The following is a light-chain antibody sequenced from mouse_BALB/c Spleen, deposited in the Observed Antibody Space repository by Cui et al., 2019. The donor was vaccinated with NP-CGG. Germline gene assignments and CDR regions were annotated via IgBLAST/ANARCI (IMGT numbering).Light chain of an antibody. V-gene: IGLV1*01. J-gene: IGLJ1*01. CDR1: TGAVTTSNY. CDR2: GTN. CDR3: ALWYSNHWV. Sequence: QAFVAQESAPTTSPGETVTLICRSSTGAVTTSNYANWVQEKPDHLFTGLIGGTNNRAPGVPARFSGSLIGDKAALTITGAQTEDEAIYFCALWYSNHWVFGGGTKLTVL.